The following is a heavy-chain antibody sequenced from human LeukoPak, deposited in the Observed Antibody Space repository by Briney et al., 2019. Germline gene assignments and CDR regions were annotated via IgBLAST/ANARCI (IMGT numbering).Heavy chain of an antibody. V-gene: IGHV3-9*01. CDR2: ISWNSGSI. J-gene: IGHJ4*02. CDR1: GFTFDDYA. D-gene: IGHD1-14*01. Sequence: GGSLRLSCAAFGFTFDDYAMHWVRQAPGKGLEWVSGISWNSGSIGYADSVKGRFTISRDNAKNSLYLQMNSLRAEDTALYYCAKTTGGLFDYWGQGTLVTVSS. CDR3: AKTTGGLFDY.